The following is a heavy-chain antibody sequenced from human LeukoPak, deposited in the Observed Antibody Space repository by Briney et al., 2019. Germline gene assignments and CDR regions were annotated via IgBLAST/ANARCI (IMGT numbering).Heavy chain of an antibody. CDR2: IYYSGST. V-gene: IGHV4-39*01. CDR1: GDSISRSNYY. Sequence: SETLSLTCTVSGDSISRSNYYWGWIRQPPGKGLEWIGSIYYSGSTYYNPSLKSRVTMYIDTSKNQFFLKLSSVTAADTAMYYCAKSNGYGLIDYWGQGTLVTVSS. CDR3: AKSNGYGLIDY. D-gene: IGHD5-12*01. J-gene: IGHJ4*02.